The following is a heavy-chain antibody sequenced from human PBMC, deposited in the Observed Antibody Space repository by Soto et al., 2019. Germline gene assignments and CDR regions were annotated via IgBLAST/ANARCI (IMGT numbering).Heavy chain of an antibody. D-gene: IGHD3-22*01. CDR3: ARVSFYYDTSGYGVGWFDP. V-gene: IGHV4-61*01. CDR1: GDSVSSGTYY. J-gene: IGHJ5*02. Sequence: PSETLSLTCTVSGDSVSSGTYYWSWIRQPSGKGLEWIGNVYHSGGTKYNPSLKSPVTISVDTSKNQFSLELNFVTAADTAVYYCARVSFYYDTSGYGVGWFDPWGQGALVTVSS. CDR2: VYHSGGT.